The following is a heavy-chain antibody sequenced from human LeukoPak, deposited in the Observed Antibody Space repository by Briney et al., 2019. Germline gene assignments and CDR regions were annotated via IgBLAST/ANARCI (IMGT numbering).Heavy chain of an antibody. CDR1: GYSFTSYW. V-gene: IGHV5-51*01. J-gene: IGHJ4*02. CDR3: ATPYPREYCSSTTCYFNY. D-gene: IGHD2-2*01. CDR2: IYPGDSHT. Sequence: GESLKISCKGSGYSFTSYWIGWVRQMPGKGLEWMGIIYPGDSHTRYSPSFQGQVTISADKSISTAYLQWSSLKASDTAMYYCATPYPREYCSSTTCYFNYWGQGTLVTVSS.